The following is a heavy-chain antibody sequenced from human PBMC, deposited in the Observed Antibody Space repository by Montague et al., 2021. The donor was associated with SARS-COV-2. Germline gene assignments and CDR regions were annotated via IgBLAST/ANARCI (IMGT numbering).Heavy chain of an antibody. CDR1: GFTFSSYA. V-gene: IGHV3-30-3*01. CDR2: ISYDGSNK. Sequence: SLSLSCAASGFTFSSYAMHWVRQAPGKGLEWVAVISYDGSNKYYADSVKGRFTISRDNSKNTLYLQMNSLRAEDTAVYYCVRDRCYCSGGSCYFCRPYYYGMDVWGQGTTVTVSS. D-gene: IGHD2-15*01. J-gene: IGHJ6*02. CDR3: VRDRCYCSGGSCYFCRPYYYGMDV.